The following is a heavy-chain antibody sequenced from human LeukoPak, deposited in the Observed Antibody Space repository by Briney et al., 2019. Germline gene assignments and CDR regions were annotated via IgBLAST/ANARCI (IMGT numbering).Heavy chain of an antibody. J-gene: IGHJ4*02. CDR3: AKDATPGNSVYDHFDY. V-gene: IGHV3-23*01. D-gene: IGHD5/OR15-5a*01. CDR2: IGSGDDL. Sequence: GGSLRLSSPASEFTFRIHAMSWVRQAPGKGLEWVSTIGSGDDLHYADSVKGRFTVSRDDFQNTLYLQMNSLRAEDAAIYYCAKDATPGNSVYDHFDYWGQGTLVTVSS. CDR1: EFTFRIHA.